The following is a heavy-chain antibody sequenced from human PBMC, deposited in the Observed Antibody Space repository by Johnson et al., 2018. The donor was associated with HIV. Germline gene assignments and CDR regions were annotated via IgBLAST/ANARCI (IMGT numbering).Heavy chain of an antibody. CDR2: IRYDGSKR. CDR1: GFTFSSSG. CDR3: ARSRDCSGGSCPDGFDM. D-gene: IGHD2-15*01. V-gene: IGHV3-30*02. Sequence: QVQLVESGGGVLQPGGSLRLSCVASGFTFSSSGMHWVRQAPGKGLEWVAFIRYDGSKRYYADSVKGRFSISRDNSKNTLYLQVNSLRPEDAAVYYCARSRDCSGGSCPDGFDMWGQGTMVTVSS. J-gene: IGHJ3*02.